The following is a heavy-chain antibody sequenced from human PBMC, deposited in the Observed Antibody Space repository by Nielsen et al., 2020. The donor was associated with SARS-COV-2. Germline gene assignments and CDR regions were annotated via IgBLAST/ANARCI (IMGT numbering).Heavy chain of an antibody. V-gene: IGHV3-23*01. CDR1: GFTFNNFA. Sequence: GESLKISCAASGFTFNNFAMSWVRQPPEKGLEWVSGISGSGDYTYYGDSVKGRFTISRDNSKNTLYLQMNILRAEDTAVYYCAKLSGGNPLSGMDVWGQGTTVTVSS. D-gene: IGHD4-23*01. CDR2: ISGSGDYT. CDR3: AKLSGGNPLSGMDV. J-gene: IGHJ6*02.